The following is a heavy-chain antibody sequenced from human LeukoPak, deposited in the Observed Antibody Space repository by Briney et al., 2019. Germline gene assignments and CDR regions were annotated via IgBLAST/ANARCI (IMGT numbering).Heavy chain of an antibody. CDR2: IYTSGTT. CDR1: GASMTNYY. V-gene: IGHV4-4*07. J-gene: IGHJ4*02. CDR3: ARGPFDY. Sequence: PSETLSLTCTVSGASMTNYYWNWIRQPPGKGLEWIGRIYTSGTTNYNPSLKSRVTMSVDTSKNQFSLKLSSVTAADTAVYYCARGPFDYWGQGTLVTVSS.